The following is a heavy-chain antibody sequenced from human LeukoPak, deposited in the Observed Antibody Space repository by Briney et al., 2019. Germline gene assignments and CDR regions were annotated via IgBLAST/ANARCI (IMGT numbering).Heavy chain of an antibody. CDR1: GFAFDDYA. Sequence: PGGSLRLSCAASGFAFDDYAMHWVRQAPGTGLEWVPLISGDGGSTYYADSVKGRFTISRDNSKNSLYLQMNSLRTEDTALYYCAKDIRGDGYNSRFDYWGQGTLVTVSS. D-gene: IGHD5-24*01. V-gene: IGHV3-43*02. CDR2: ISGDGGST. CDR3: AKDIRGDGYNSRFDY. J-gene: IGHJ4*02.